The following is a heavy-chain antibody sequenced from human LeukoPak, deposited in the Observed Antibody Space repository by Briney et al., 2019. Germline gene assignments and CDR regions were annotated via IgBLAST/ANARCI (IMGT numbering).Heavy chain of an antibody. D-gene: IGHD1-26*01. CDR2: TSYRSKWYS. Sequence: SQTLSLTCAISGXSVSSNSVAWNWIRQSPSRGLEWLGRTSYRSKWYSNYAVSVKSRITINPDTSRNQFSLQLKSVTPEDTAVYYCARWDHGTAYFDSWGQGTLVTVSS. CDR1: GXSVSSNSVA. J-gene: IGHJ4*02. V-gene: IGHV6-1*01. CDR3: ARWDHGTAYFDS.